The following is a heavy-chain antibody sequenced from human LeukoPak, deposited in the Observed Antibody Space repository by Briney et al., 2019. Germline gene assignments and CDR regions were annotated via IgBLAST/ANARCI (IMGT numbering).Heavy chain of an antibody. D-gene: IGHD5-18*01. V-gene: IGHV4-34*01. CDR3: ARRSGGYSYGYYFDC. Sequence: RASETLSLTCAVYGGSFSGYYWSWIRQPPGKGLEWIGSIYYSGSTYYNPSLKSRVTISVDTSKNQFSLKLSSVTAADTAVYYCARRSGGYSYGYYFDCWGQGTLVTVSS. J-gene: IGHJ4*02. CDR1: GGSFSGYY. CDR2: IYYSGST.